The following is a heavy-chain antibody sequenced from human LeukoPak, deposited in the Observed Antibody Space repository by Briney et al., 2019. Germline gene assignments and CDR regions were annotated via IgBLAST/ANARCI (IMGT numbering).Heavy chain of an antibody. V-gene: IGHV3-48*03. J-gene: IGHJ3*02. CDR3: AKYMLWGYSSGSAFDI. D-gene: IGHD6-19*01. Sequence: GGSLRLSCAASGFTFSSYEMNWVRQAPGKGLEWVSYISSSGSTIYYADSVKGRFTISRDNAKSSLYLQMNSLRSDDTAVYYCAKYMLWGYSSGSAFDIWGQGTMVTVSS. CDR1: GFTFSSYE. CDR2: ISSSGSTI.